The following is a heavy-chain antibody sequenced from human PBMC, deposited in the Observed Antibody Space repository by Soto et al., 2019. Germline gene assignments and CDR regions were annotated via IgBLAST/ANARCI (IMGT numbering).Heavy chain of an antibody. V-gene: IGHV1-3*04. J-gene: IGHJ4*02. CDR3: ARTYNWNYPFDY. Sequence: ASVKVSCKALGYTFSGYAIHWVRQAPGQRLEWMGWIGTGNGNTKYSQKFQGRVTMTRDTSTSTVYMELTSLTSEDTAVYYCARTYNWNYPFDYWGQGTLVTVSS. D-gene: IGHD1-7*01. CDR1: GYTFSGYA. CDR2: IGTGNGNT.